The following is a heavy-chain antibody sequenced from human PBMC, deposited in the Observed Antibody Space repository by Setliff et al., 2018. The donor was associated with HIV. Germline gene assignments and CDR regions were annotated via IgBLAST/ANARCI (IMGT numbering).Heavy chain of an antibody. J-gene: IGHJ4*02. CDR3: TRGGSMTTLTT. Sequence: TSETLSLTCTVSGGSISSSSSYWGWIRQSPGKGLEWIGEVSFSGSTNYSPSLKSRVTISVDTSKNQFSLRLSSVTAADTAVYYCTRGGSMTTLTTWGQGTLVTVSS. CDR1: GGSISSSSSY. D-gene: IGHD4-4*01. CDR2: VSFSGST. V-gene: IGHV4-39*07.